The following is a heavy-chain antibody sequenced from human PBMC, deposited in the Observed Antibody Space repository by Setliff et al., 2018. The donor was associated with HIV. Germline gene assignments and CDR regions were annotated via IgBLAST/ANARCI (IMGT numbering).Heavy chain of an antibody. CDR2: IYVTGST. CDR3: ARCGPVAGYRVYFDY. D-gene: IGHD6-19*01. CDR1: GDSIRGSGDY. Sequence: PSETLSLTCSVSGDSIRGSGDYWSWVRQPAGKRPEWIGHIYVTGSTAYKPYLRGRATISLDTSKNQFSLKLNSVTAADTAVYYCARCGPVAGYRVYFDYWGQGSPVTVSS. J-gene: IGHJ4*02. V-gene: IGHV4-61*09.